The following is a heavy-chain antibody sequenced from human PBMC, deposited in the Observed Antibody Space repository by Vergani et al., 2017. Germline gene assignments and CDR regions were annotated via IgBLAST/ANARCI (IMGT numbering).Heavy chain of an antibody. CDR3: ARADIAAHTTYYFDY. CDR1: GGSISSYY. Sequence: QVQLQESGPGLMKPSETLSLTCTVSGGSISSYYWSWIRQPPGKGLEWIGYIYYSGSTNYNPSLKSRVTISVDTSKNQFSLKLSSVTAADTAVYYCARADIAAHTTYYFDYWGQGTLVTVSS. J-gene: IGHJ4*02. V-gene: IGHV4-59*01. CDR2: IYYSGST. D-gene: IGHD6-6*01.